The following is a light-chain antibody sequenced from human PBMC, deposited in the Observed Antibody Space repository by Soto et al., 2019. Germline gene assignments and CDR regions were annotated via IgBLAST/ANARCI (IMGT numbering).Light chain of an antibody. CDR2: GAS. J-gene: IGKJ4*01. V-gene: IGKV3-15*01. CDR1: QSVSSN. CDR3: QQYNNWPLLT. Sequence: EIVMTQSPATLSVSPGERATLSCRASQSVSSNLAWYQQKPGQAPRLLIYGASTRATGIPARISGSGSGTECTPTISSLQSKDFAGYYGQQYNNWPLLTFGGGTKVEIK.